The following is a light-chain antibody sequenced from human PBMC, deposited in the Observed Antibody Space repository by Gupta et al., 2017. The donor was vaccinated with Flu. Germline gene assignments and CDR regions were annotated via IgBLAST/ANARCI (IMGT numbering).Light chain of an antibody. CDR3: QQYNNWPPWT. CDR2: SAS. CDR1: QSVRTN. V-gene: IGKV3-15*01. J-gene: IGKJ1*01. Sequence: ATLSVSPGERATLSCRASQSVRTNLAWYKQKLGQAPRLLINSASIRDTGIPARFSGSGFGTDFTLTITSRQSEDFGVYYCQQYNNWPPWTFGQGTKVAIK.